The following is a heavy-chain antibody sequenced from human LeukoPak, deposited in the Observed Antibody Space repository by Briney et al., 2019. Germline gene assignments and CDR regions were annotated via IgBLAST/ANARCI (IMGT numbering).Heavy chain of an antibody. Sequence: SETLSLTCSVSGGSISSHYWSWIRQPPGKGLEWIGYIYYSGSTNYNPSLKSRVTMSVDTSKNQFSLKLSSVTAADTALYFCARDAGTGWYFDLWGRGTLVTVSS. J-gene: IGHJ2*01. D-gene: IGHD3/OR15-3a*01. CDR1: GGSISSHY. V-gene: IGHV4-59*11. CDR2: IYYSGST. CDR3: ARDAGTGWYFDL.